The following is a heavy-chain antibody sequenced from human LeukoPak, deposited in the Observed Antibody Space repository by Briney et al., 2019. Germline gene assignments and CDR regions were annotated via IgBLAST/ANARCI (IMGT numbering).Heavy chain of an antibody. Sequence: GGSLRLSCAASGFTFSSYWMSWVRQAPGKGLEWVANIKQDGSEKYYVDSVKGRFTISRDNAKNSLYLQMNSLRAEDTAVYYCARDVSLGYCSNTSCFTTAWDVWGKGTTVTVSS. CDR2: IKQDGSEK. D-gene: IGHD2-2*01. CDR1: GFTFSSYW. V-gene: IGHV3-7*03. J-gene: IGHJ6*04. CDR3: ARDVSLGYCSNTSCFTTAWDV.